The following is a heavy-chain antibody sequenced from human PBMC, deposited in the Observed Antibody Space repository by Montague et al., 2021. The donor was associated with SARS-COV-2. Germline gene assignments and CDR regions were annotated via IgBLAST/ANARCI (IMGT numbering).Heavy chain of an antibody. V-gene: IGHV3-9*01. J-gene: IGHJ4*02. CDR2: ISWNSERI. CDR1: GFRFDYHA. CDR3: AKDPGYTGYEGYFDS. D-gene: IGHD5-12*01. Sequence: SLRLSCAASGFRFDYHAMQWVRQVPGKGLEWVAGISWNSERIGYADFVKGRFTISRDNTKNTLFPQMNSLRLEDSAFYYCAKDPGYTGYEGYFDSWGQGILVTVSS.